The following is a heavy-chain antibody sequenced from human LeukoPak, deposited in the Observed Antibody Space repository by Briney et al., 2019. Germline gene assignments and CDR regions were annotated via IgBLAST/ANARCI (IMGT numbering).Heavy chain of an antibody. CDR2: INPNSGGT. V-gene: IGHV1-2*02. D-gene: IGHD2-2*01. Sequence: ASVKVSCKASGYTFTGYYMHWVRQAPGQGLEWMGWINPNSGGTNYAQKFQGRVTMTRDTSISTAYMELSRLRSDDTAVYYCARPYCSTIRWLWYFDYWGQGTLVTVSS. J-gene: IGHJ4*02. CDR1: GYTFTGYY. CDR3: ARPYCSTIRWLWYFDY.